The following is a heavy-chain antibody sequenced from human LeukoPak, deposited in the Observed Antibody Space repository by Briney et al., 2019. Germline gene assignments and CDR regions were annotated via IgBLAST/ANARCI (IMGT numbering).Heavy chain of an antibody. CDR3: ARGRLWAYASDAFDI. CDR1: GGSISSSSYY. CDR2: IYYSGST. D-gene: IGHD3-10*01. V-gene: IGHV4-39*01. Sequence: KTSETLSLTCTVSGGSISSSSYYWGWIRQPPGKGLEWIGSIYYSGSTYYNPSLKSRATISVDTSKNQFSLKLSSVTAADTAVYYCARGRLWAYASDAFDIWGQGTMVTVSS. J-gene: IGHJ3*02.